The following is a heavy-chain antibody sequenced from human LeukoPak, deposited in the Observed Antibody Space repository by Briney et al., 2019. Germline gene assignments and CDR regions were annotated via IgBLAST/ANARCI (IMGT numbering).Heavy chain of an antibody. J-gene: IGHJ6*04. D-gene: IGHD4-17*01. Sequence: PGGSLRLSCAASGFTFSSYAMSWVRQAPGKGLEWVSAISGSGGSTYYADSVKGRFTISRDNSKNTLYLQMNSLRAEDTAVYYCAKSPTAYGDYTGDVWGKGTTVTVSS. CDR3: AKSPTAYGDYTGDV. CDR2: ISGSGGST. V-gene: IGHV3-23*01. CDR1: GFTFSSYA.